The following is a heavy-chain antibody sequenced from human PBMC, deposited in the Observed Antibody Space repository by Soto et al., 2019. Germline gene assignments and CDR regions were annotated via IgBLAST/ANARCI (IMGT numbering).Heavy chain of an antibody. CDR3: RVVVITGSDY. CDR2: IRSKANSYAT. V-gene: IGHV3-73*01. CDR1: GFTFIGSA. Sequence: PWGSLRLSCAASGFTFIGSAIHFFRQSSFKGLEWVVRIRSKANSYATAYAASVKGRFTISRDDSKNTAYLQMNSLKTEDTAVYYCRVVVITGSDYWGQGTLVTVSS. J-gene: IGHJ4*02. D-gene: IGHD3-22*01.